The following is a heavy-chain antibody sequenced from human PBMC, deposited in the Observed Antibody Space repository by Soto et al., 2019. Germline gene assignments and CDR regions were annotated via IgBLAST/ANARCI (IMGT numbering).Heavy chain of an antibody. J-gene: IGHJ6*02. CDR2: IFYRGAT. D-gene: IGHD1-20*01. Sequence: QVQLQESGPGLVKPSETLSLTCTVSGGSISGYYYSWIRQPPGKGLDYVGYIFYRGATNYNPSLKSRVTLSMDIPKNQLYLHRGSVPVADTAIYFCARHDEISRYENGMDVWGPGATVSVS. CDR1: GGSISGYY. V-gene: IGHV4-59*08. CDR3: ARHDEISRYENGMDV.